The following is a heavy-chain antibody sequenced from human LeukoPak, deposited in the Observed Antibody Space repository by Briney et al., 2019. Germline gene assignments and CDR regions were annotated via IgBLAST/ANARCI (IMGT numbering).Heavy chain of an antibody. Sequence: GGSLRLSCAASGFTFSSYGTHWVRQAPGKGLEWVAVIWYDGSNKYYADSVKGRFTISRDNSKNTLYLQMNSLRAEDTAVYYCTRDGALVVHPAYYFDYWGQGTLVTVSS. D-gene: IGHD2-15*01. CDR3: TRDGALVVHPAYYFDY. J-gene: IGHJ4*02. CDR2: IWYDGSNK. V-gene: IGHV3-33*01. CDR1: GFTFSSYG.